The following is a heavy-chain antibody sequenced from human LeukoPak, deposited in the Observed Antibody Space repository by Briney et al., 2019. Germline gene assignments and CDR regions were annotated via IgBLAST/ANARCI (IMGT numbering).Heavy chain of an antibody. D-gene: IGHD3-9*01. J-gene: IGHJ4*02. CDR1: GFTFSSYG. CDR3: ARDGGDKTAYFGDQFDC. CDR2: IKQDGSEK. V-gene: IGHV3-7*01. Sequence: GGSLRLSCAASGFTFSSYGMSWVRQAPGKGLEWVANIKQDGSEKYCVDSVKGRFTISRDNSKNTLYLQMNGLGPEDTGVYYCARDGGDKTAYFGDQFDCWGQGTLVTVSS.